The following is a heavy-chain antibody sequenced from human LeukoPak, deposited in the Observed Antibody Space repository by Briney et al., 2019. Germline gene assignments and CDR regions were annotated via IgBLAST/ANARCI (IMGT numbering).Heavy chain of an antibody. CDR3: ASSAGSVDIGAVVGTTPYYYYYMDV. D-gene: IGHD2-15*01. J-gene: IGHJ6*03. CDR1: GFTFSSYA. CDR2: ISYDGSNK. Sequence: PGGSLRLSCAASGFTFSSYAMHWVRQAPGKGLEWVAVISYDGSNKYYADSVKGRFTISRDNSKNTLYLQMNSLRAEDTAVYYCASSAGSVDIGAVVGTTPYYYYYMDVWGKGTTVTISS. V-gene: IGHV3-30*04.